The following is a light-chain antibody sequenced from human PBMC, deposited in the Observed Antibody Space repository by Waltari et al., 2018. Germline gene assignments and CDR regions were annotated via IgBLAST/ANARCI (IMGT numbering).Light chain of an antibody. CDR3: ATWDSSLSNVL. J-gene: IGLJ2*01. Sequence: QSVLTQPPSVSAAPGQKVTISCSGSSSNIGSNPVSWYQQLPGTAPKLLIYHRHQPPSGIPDRFSGSKSGTSATLGITGVQTGDEANYYCATWDSSLSNVLFGGGTKLSVL. CDR2: HRH. V-gene: IGLV1-51*01. CDR1: SSNIGSNP.